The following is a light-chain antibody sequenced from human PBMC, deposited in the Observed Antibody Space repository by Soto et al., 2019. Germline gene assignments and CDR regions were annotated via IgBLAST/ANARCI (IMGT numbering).Light chain of an antibody. Sequence: EIVWTPSPGTRALSAGERATLACRTSQSVTKNNLNWYQQKPGQAPRLLIYGASIRATGIPDRFSGSGSETDFTLTISRLEPADFALYYCQQYGSSAPITFGQGTRLEIK. CDR1: QSVTKNN. CDR2: GAS. CDR3: QQYGSSAPIT. V-gene: IGKV3-20*01. J-gene: IGKJ5*01.